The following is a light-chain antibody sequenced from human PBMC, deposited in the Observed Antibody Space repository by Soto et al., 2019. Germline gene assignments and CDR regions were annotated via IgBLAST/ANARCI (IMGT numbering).Light chain of an antibody. CDR2: RNN. CDR3: AAWDDSLSAYVV. V-gene: IGLV1-47*01. Sequence: QAVLTQPPSASGTPGQRVTISCSGSSSNIGSNYVYRYQQLPGTAPKLLIYRNNQRPSGVPDRFSGSKSGTSASLAISGLRSEDEADYYCAAWDDSLSAYVVFGGGTKVTVL. CDR1: SSNIGSNY. J-gene: IGLJ2*01.